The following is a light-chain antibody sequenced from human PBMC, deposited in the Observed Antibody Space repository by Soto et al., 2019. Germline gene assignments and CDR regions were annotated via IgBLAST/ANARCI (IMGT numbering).Light chain of an antibody. CDR3: SSFTSDRIYV. CDR1: HNDIGTYDY. V-gene: IGLV2-14*03. Sequence: QSALTQPTSVSGSPGQSITISCTGNHNDIGTYDYVSWYQQHPGRAPRLLIYGVTTRPSGISDRFSASKSGLTASLTISGLQPEDGADYYCSSFTSDRIYVFGPGTKVTV. J-gene: IGLJ1*01. CDR2: GVT.